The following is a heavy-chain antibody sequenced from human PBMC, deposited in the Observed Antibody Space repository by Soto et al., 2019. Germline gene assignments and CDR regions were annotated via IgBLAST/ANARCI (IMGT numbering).Heavy chain of an antibody. CDR1: GYTFTSYG. D-gene: IGHD3-22*01. CDR2: ISAYNGNT. V-gene: IGHV1-18*01. J-gene: IGHJ3*02. CDR3: ARVLVVVITTSENDAFDI. Sequence: QVQLVQSGAEVKKPGASVKVSCKASGYTFTSYGISWVRQAPGQGLEWMGWISAYNGNTNYAQKLQGRVTTTTDTSTSTAYMELRSLRSDETAVYYCARVLVVVITTSENDAFDIWGQGTMVTVSS.